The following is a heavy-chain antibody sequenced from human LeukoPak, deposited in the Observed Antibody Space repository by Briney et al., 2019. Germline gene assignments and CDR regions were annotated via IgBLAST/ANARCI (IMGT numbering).Heavy chain of an antibody. Sequence: GGSLRLSCAASGFTFGSYGMHLVRQAPGKGLEWVTFIRSDGSNKYYADSVKGRFTISRDNSKNPLYLQMNTLIADDTDVYYCAKGVKQIVVLTAQHYLDYWGQGTLVTVSS. D-gene: IGHD2-21*02. CDR2: IRSDGSNK. J-gene: IGHJ4*02. CDR1: GFTFGSYG. CDR3: AKGVKQIVVLTAQHYLDY. V-gene: IGHV3-30*02.